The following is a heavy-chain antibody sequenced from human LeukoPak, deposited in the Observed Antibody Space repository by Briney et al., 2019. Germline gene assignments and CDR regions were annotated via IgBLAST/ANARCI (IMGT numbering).Heavy chain of an antibody. D-gene: IGHD1-26*01. CDR3: ARVGRSIVGAADY. Sequence: GGSLRLSCAASGFTFSSYWMSWVRQAPGKGLEWVANIKQDGSEKYYVDSVKGRFTISRDNAKNSLYLQMNSLRAEDTAVYYCARVGRSIVGAADYWGQGTLVTVSS. CDR2: IKQDGSEK. V-gene: IGHV3-7*01. CDR1: GFTFSSYW. J-gene: IGHJ4*02.